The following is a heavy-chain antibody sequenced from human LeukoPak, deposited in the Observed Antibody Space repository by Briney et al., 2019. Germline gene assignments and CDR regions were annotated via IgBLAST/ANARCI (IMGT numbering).Heavy chain of an antibody. V-gene: IGHV4-39*01. CDR1: GGSISSSSYY. CDR3: ARRYSSSWYGAAGFDP. D-gene: IGHD6-13*01. CDR2: IYYSGST. Sequence: SETLSLTCTVSGGSISSSSYYWGWIRQPPGKGLEWIGSIYYSGSTYYNPSLKSRVTISVDTSKNQFSLKLSSVTAADTAVYYCARRYSSSWYGAAGFDPWGQGTLVTVSS. J-gene: IGHJ5*02.